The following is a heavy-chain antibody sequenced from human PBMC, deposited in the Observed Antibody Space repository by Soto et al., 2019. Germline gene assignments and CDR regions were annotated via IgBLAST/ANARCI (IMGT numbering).Heavy chain of an antibody. CDR3: AREYTETVAGPTPYYFDS. CDR2: IYISGDT. V-gene: IGHV4-4*07. Sequence: QVQLQESGPGLVKPSETLSLTCSVSRDSISNNYWSWIRQPAVKGLEWIGRIYISGDTNYNPSLKSRVTMSVDTSKNQFSLKLSSATAADTAVYYCAREYTETVAGPTPYYFDSWGQGTLVTVSA. D-gene: IGHD6-19*01. CDR1: RDSISNNY. J-gene: IGHJ4*02.